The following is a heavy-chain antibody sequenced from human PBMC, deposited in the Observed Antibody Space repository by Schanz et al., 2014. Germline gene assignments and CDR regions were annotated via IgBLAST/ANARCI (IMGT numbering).Heavy chain of an antibody. V-gene: IGHV3-11*06. Sequence: PGGSLRLSCAASGFTFTDYYISWIRQAPGMGLEWVSYISHNTFYTDYADSVKGRFTISRDNAKNSVYLQMNTLRAEDTAVYYCARAGCINGACKYGMDVWGQGTTVTVSS. CDR1: GFTFTDYY. D-gene: IGHD2-8*01. CDR2: ISHNTFYT. J-gene: IGHJ6*02. CDR3: ARAGCINGACKYGMDV.